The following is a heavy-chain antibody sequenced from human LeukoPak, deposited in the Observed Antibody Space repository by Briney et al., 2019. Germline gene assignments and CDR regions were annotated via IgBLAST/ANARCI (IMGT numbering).Heavy chain of an antibody. D-gene: IGHD3-22*01. CDR2: MNPNSGNT. V-gene: IGHV1-8*03. CDR1: GYTFTSYD. Sequence: ASVKVSCKASGYTFTSYDINWVRQATGQGLEWMGWMNPNSGNTGYAQKFQGRVTITRNTSISTAYMELSSLRSEDTAVYYCARGSRDSSGYSDAFDIWGQGTMVTVSS. J-gene: IGHJ3*02. CDR3: ARGSRDSSGYSDAFDI.